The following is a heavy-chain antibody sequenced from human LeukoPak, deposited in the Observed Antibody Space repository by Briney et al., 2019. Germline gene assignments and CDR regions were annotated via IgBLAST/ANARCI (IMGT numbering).Heavy chain of an antibody. Sequence: PSETLSLTCTVSGGSISSSSYYWGWIRQPPGKGLEWIGSIYYSGSTYYNPSLKSRVTISVDTSKNQFSLKLSSVTAADTAVYYCARVDTAMVTPYFDYWGQGTLVTVSS. V-gene: IGHV4-39*07. J-gene: IGHJ4*02. CDR3: ARVDTAMVTPYFDY. CDR1: GGSISSSSYY. CDR2: IYYSGST. D-gene: IGHD5-18*01.